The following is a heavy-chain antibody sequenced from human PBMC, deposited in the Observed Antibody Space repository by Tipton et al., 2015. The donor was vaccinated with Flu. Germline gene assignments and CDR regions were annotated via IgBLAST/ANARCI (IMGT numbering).Heavy chain of an antibody. J-gene: IGHJ3*02. CDR2: IRSKAYGGTT. CDR3: TRDRGATRTTDAFDI. CDR1: GFTFGDYA. V-gene: IGHV3-49*04. D-gene: IGHD1-26*01. Sequence: SLRLSCTASGFTFGDYAMSWVRQAPGKGLEWVGFIRSKAYGGTTEYAASVKGRFTISRDDSKSIAYLQMNSLKTEDTAVYYCTRDRGATRTTDAFDIWGQGTMVTVSS.